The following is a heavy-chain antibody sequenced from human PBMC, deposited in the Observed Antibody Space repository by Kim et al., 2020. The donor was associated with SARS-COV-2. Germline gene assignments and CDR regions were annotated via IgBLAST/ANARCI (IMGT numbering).Heavy chain of an antibody. CDR3: AREAYDDGGYAYEY. Sequence: GGSLRLSCAASGFIFSSYVMHWVRQAPDKGLEWVAVISADGSNKYYADSVKGRFTVSRDNSKSTLYLQMNSLRPEDTAVYYRAREAYDDGGYAYEYWGQGTLVTVSS. V-gene: IGHV3-30*03. CDR2: ISADGSNK. D-gene: IGHD3-22*01. J-gene: IGHJ4*02. CDR1: GFIFSSYV.